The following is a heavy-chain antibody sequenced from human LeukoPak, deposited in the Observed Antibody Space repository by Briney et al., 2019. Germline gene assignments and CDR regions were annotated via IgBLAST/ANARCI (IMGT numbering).Heavy chain of an antibody. V-gene: IGHV4-59*01. CDR1: GGSIGSYY. CDR3: ARRKREYSGNSGYYYYYMDV. CDR2: IYYSGST. J-gene: IGHJ6*03. Sequence: PSETLSLTCTVSGGSIGSYYWSWIRQPPGKGLEWIGYIYYSGSTNYNPSLKSRVSISADTSKNQFSLKLSSVTAADTAVYYCARRKREYSGNSGYYYYYMDVWGKGTTVTVSS. D-gene: IGHD4-23*01.